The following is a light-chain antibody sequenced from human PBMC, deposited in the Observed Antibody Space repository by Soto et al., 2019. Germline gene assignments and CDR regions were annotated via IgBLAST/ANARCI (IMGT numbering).Light chain of an antibody. Sequence: QSALTQPASVSGSPGQSITISCTGTSSDVGGYYSVSWYQQHPGKAPKLMIYDVTNRPSGVSNRFSVSKSGNTASLTISGLQAEDEAEYYCSSYTSSSTDVFGTGTKLTVL. J-gene: IGLJ1*01. V-gene: IGLV2-14*01. CDR3: SSYTSSSTDV. CDR2: DVT. CDR1: SSDVGGYYS.